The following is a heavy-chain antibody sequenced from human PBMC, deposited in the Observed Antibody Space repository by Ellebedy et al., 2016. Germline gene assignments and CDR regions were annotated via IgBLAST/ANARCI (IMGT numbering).Heavy chain of an antibody. CDR2: INANSGAT. CDR1: GYTFIDYS. CDR3: VRTGLSRSGYEDYHYYMDV. Sequence: ASVKVSCXASGYTFIDYSMHWVRQAPGQGLEWMGWINANSGATKNAQKFQDRVTVTWDTSISTAYMELRSLTSDDTAVYFCVRTGLSRSGYEDYHYYMDVWGTGTTVTVSS. D-gene: IGHD5-12*01. V-gene: IGHV1-2*02. J-gene: IGHJ6*03.